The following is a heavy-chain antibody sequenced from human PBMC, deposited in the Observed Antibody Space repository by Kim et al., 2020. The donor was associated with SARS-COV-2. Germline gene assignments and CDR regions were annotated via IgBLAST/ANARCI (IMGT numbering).Heavy chain of an antibody. J-gene: IGHJ6*02. D-gene: IGHD3-10*01. V-gene: IGHV3-9*01. CDR2: INWNGGSV. Sequence: GGSLRLSCAASGFTFDDYAMHWVRHAPGKGLEWVSRINWNGGSVDYADSVKGRFTISRDNAKNSLYLQMNSLRTADTALYYCAKENSEYGSGSSDYDMDVWGQGTTVIVS. CDR1: GFTFDDYA. CDR3: AKENSEYGSGSSDYDMDV.